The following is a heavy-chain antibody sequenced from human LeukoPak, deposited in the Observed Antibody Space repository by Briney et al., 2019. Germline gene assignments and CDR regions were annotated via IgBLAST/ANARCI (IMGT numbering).Heavy chain of an antibody. CDR2: ISWNSGSI. CDR1: GFTFDDYA. CDR3: AKNFGPGKAFYDH. Sequence: GGSLRLSCAASGFTFDDYAMHWVRQAPGKGLEWVSGISWNSGSIGYADSVKGRFTISRDNAKNSLYLQMNSLRAEDTAMYYCAKNFGPGKAFYDHWGQGTLVTVSS. J-gene: IGHJ4*02. V-gene: IGHV3-9*01. D-gene: IGHD3/OR15-3a*01.